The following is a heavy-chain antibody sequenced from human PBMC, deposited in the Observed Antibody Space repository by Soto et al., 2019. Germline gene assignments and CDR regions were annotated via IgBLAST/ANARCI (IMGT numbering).Heavy chain of an antibody. J-gene: IGHJ4*02. D-gene: IGHD4-17*01. Sequence: QVQLVQSGAEVKKPGASVKVSCTASGYTFTSYGISWVRQAPGQGLEWMGWISAYNGNTNYAQKLQGRVTMTTDTSTSTDYMELRSLRSDDTAVYYCARPAHDCGDYGGADYWGQGTLVTVSA. CDR1: GYTFTSYG. CDR3: ARPAHDCGDYGGADY. CDR2: ISAYNGNT. V-gene: IGHV1-18*01.